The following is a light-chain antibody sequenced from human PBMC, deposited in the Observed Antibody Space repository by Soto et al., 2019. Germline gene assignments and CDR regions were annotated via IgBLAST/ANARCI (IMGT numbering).Light chain of an antibody. J-gene: IGKJ5*01. Sequence: DIQLTQSPSFLSASVGDRVTITCRASRGISSYLAWYQQKPGKAPKLLIYAASTLQTGVPSRFSGSGSGTEFTRTISSLQPEDFATYYCQQLNSYLITFGQGTRLEIK. CDR3: QQLNSYLIT. CDR1: RGISSY. CDR2: AAS. V-gene: IGKV1-9*01.